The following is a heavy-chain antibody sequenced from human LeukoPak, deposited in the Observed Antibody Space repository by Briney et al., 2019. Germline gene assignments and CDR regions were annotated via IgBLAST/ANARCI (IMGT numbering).Heavy chain of an antibody. CDR3: ARTYYDYVWGSYPADY. V-gene: IGHV4-34*01. J-gene: IGHJ4*02. Sequence: PSETLSLTCAVYGGSFSGYYWSWIRQPPGKGLEWIGEINHSGSTNYNPSLKSRVTISVDTSKNQFSLKLSSVTAADTAVYYCARTYYDYVWGSYPADYWGQGTLVTVSS. CDR1: GGSFSGYY. CDR2: INHSGST. D-gene: IGHD3-16*02.